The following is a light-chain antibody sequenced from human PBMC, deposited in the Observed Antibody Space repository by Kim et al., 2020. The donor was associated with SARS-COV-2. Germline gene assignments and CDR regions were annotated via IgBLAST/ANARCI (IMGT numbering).Light chain of an antibody. CDR2: QHT. Sequence: SVSPGQTASITCSGTKLGDKYAYWYQQKPGQSPVLVIYQHTKRPSGISQRFSSSSSGNTATLTISPAQTMDEADYYCQAWNSSTAVFGGGTQLTVL. V-gene: IGLV3-1*01. CDR1: KLGDKY. J-gene: IGLJ3*02. CDR3: QAWNSSTAV.